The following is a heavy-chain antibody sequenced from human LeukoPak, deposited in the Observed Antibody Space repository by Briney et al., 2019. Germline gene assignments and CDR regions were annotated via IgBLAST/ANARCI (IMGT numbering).Heavy chain of an antibody. V-gene: IGHV4-39*01. Sequence: PSEILSLTCIVSGVSISSTDYYWGWIRQPPGKGLEWIGSIYYSGSTYYNPSLKSRVTISVDTSKNQFSLKLSSVTAADTAVYYCAGLGYSSGWPKKHWGQGTLVTVSS. CDR3: AGLGYSSGWPKKH. CDR1: GVSISSTDYY. D-gene: IGHD6-19*01. J-gene: IGHJ4*02. CDR2: IYYSGST.